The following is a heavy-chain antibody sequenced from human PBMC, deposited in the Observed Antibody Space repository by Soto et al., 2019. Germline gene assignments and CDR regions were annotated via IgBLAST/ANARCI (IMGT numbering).Heavy chain of an antibody. V-gene: IGHV3-23*01. CDR1: GFTFSSYA. Sequence: GGSLRLSCAASGFTFSSYAMSWVRQAPGKGLEWVSAISGSGGSTYYADSVKGRFTISRDNSKNTLYLQMNSLRAEDTAVYYCAKNFDYYYDSSGYYRAKYFQHWGQGTLVTVSS. J-gene: IGHJ1*01. CDR2: ISGSGGST. D-gene: IGHD3-22*01. CDR3: AKNFDYYYDSSGYYRAKYFQH.